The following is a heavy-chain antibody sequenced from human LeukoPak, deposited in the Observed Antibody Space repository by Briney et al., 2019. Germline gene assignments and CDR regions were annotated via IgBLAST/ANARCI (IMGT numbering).Heavy chain of an antibody. Sequence: SQTLSLTCDISVDSVSANSSIWNWIRQSPSRGLEWLGRTYYRSEWYNDYAVSVKSRITINPDTSKNQFSLQLHSVTPEDTAVYYCARAQDYYYYMDVWGKGTTVTVSS. CDR2: TYYRSEWYN. CDR1: VDSVSANSSI. J-gene: IGHJ6*03. CDR3: ARAQDYYYYMDV. V-gene: IGHV6-1*01.